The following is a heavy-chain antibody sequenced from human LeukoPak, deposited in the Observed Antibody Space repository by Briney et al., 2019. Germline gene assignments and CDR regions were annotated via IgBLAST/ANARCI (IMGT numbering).Heavy chain of an antibody. CDR3: ARNWRGSSGSYHDAFDI. V-gene: IGHV4-39*01. J-gene: IGHJ3*02. D-gene: IGHD1-26*01. Sequence: SETLYLTCTVSGGSISSSSYYWGWIRQPPGKGLEWIGSIYYSGSTYYNPSLKSRVTISVDTSKNQFSLKLSSVTAADTAVYYRARNWRGSSGSYHDAFDIWGQGTMVTVSS. CDR2: IYYSGST. CDR1: GGSISSSSYY.